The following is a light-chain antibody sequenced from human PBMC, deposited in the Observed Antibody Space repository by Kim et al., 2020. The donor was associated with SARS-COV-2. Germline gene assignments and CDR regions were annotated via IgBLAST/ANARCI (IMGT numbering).Light chain of an antibody. V-gene: IGLV3-21*04. CDR3: QVWDSSSDHPV. Sequence: YELTQPPSVSVAPGKTARITCGGNNIGSKSVHWYQQKPGQAPVLVIYYDSDRPSGIPERFSGSNSGNTATLTISRVEAGDEADFYCQVWDSSSDHPVFG. CDR1: NIGSKS. CDR2: YDS. J-gene: IGLJ3*02.